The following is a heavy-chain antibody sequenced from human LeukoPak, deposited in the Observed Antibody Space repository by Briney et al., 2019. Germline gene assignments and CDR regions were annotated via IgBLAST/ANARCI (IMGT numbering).Heavy chain of an antibody. Sequence: SETLSLTCAVYGGSFSGYYWSWIRQPPGKGLEWIGEINHSGSTNYNPSLKSRVTISVDTSKNQFCLKLSSVTAADTAVYYCARVRWDCSSTSCRDYWGQGTLVTVSS. D-gene: IGHD2-2*01. V-gene: IGHV4-34*01. J-gene: IGHJ4*02. CDR1: GGSFSGYY. CDR3: ARVRWDCSSTSCRDY. CDR2: INHSGST.